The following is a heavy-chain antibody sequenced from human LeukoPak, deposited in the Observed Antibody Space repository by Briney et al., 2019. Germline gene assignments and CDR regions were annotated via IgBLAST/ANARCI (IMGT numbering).Heavy chain of an antibody. CDR3: ARPVSGYSYGAFDY. V-gene: IGHV3-48*01. CDR2: ISSGSSTM. Sequence: PGGSLRLSCAASGFTFSSYSMNWVRQAPGKGLEWVSYISSGSSTMYYADSVKGRFTISRDNSKNTLYLQMNSLRAEDTAVYYCARPVSGYSYGAFDYWGQGTLVTVSS. J-gene: IGHJ4*02. CDR1: GFTFSSYS. D-gene: IGHD5-18*01.